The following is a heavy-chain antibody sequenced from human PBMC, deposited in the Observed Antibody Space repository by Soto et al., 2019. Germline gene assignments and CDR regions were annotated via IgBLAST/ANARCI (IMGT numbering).Heavy chain of an antibody. Sequence: QVQLVQSGAEEKKPGASVKVSCKASGYTFTSYAMHWVRQAPGQRLEWMGWINAGNGNTKYSQKFQGRVTITRDTSASTAYMEMSSLRSEDTAVYYCARAAAGTPHYYSGMDVWGQGTTVTVSS. V-gene: IGHV1-3*05. D-gene: IGHD6-13*01. J-gene: IGHJ6*02. CDR1: GYTFTSYA. CDR2: INAGNGNT. CDR3: ARAAAGTPHYYSGMDV.